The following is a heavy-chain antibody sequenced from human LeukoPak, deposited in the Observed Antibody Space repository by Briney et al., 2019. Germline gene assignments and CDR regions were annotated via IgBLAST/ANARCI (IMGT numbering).Heavy chain of an antibody. J-gene: IGHJ4*02. D-gene: IGHD6-13*01. V-gene: IGHV3-30-3*01. CDR1: GFAFSSYA. CDR3: ARDIDIAAAGTTDY. CDR2: ISYDGSNK. Sequence: GGSLRLSCAASGFAFSSYAMHWVRQAPGEGLEWVAVISYDGSNKYYADSVKGRFTISRDNSKNTLYLQMNSLRAEDTAVYYCARDIDIAAAGTTDYWGQGTLVTVSS.